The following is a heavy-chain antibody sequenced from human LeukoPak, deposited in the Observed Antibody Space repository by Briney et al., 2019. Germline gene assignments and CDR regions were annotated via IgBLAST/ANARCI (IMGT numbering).Heavy chain of an antibody. CDR1: GGSITSYY. V-gene: IGHV4-59*08. Sequence: LETLSLTCTVSGGSITSYYWSWIRQPPGKGLEWIGYVYYSGTYNYSPSLKSRVTISVDTSKNQFSLKLSSVTAADTAVYYCARRHYGGNSDWFDPWGQGTLVTVSS. CDR2: VYYSGTY. J-gene: IGHJ5*02. D-gene: IGHD4-23*01. CDR3: ARRHYGGNSDWFDP.